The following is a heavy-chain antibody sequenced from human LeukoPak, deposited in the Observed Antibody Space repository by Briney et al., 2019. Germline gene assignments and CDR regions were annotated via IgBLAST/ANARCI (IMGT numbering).Heavy chain of an antibody. D-gene: IGHD5-18*01. CDR3: AKDQGLTAPPPYGLDV. V-gene: IGHV1-69*04. Sequence: SVKVSCKTSGGTFSSSAITWVRQAPGQGLERMGRIIPVLNITTYAQKFQGRVTITADTSSSTVYMELSSLRSEETAVYYCAKDQGLTAPPPYGLDVWGQGTTVIVSS. CDR2: IIPVLNIT. J-gene: IGHJ6*02. CDR1: GGTFSSSA.